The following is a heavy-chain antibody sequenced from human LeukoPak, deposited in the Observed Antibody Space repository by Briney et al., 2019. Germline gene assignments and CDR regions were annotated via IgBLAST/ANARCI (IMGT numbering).Heavy chain of an antibody. V-gene: IGHV1-69*05. CDR1: GGTFSSYA. Sequence: SVKLSCKASGGTFSSYAISWVRQAPGQGLEWMGGIIPIFGTANYAQKFQGRVTITTDESTSTAYMELSSLRSEDTAVYYCARWRSSSAATQHYFDYWGQGTLVTVSS. J-gene: IGHJ4*02. CDR2: IIPIFGTA. CDR3: ARWRSSSAATQHYFDY. D-gene: IGHD2-2*01.